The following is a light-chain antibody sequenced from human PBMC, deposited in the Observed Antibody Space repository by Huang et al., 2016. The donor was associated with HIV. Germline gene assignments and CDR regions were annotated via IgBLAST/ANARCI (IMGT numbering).Light chain of an antibody. J-gene: IGKJ1*01. V-gene: IGKV3-15*01. CDR3: QQYSDWPRT. Sequence: EVVMTQIPVTLSVSPGERATLACRASQTITNTLAGYQQKPGQPPRVLFYGAFSRASGVPARFSASGSGTEFTLTISNLQSEDFAVYYCQQYSDWPRTFGQGTKVEIQ. CDR2: GAF. CDR1: QTITNT.